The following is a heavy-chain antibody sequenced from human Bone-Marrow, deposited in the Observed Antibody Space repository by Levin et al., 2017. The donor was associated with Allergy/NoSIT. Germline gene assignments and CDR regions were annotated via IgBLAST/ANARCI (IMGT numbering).Heavy chain of an antibody. Sequence: GSLRLSCTVSGASITNYYWSWIRQPPGKGLEWIGYIYYSGSTNYNPSLKSRVTISVDTSKNQFSLKLSSVTAADTAVYYCARGWASGSYFNYWGQGTLVTVSS. CDR3: ARGWASGSYFNY. CDR1: GASITNYY. D-gene: IGHD3-10*01. V-gene: IGHV4-59*01. J-gene: IGHJ4*02. CDR2: IYYSGST.